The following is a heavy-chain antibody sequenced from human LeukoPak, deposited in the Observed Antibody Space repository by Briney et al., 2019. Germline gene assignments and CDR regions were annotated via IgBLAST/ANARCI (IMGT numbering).Heavy chain of an antibody. CDR1: GGSISGYY. CDR2: IYYSGST. J-gene: IGHJ4*02. V-gene: IGHV4-59*01. CDR3: ARNRGYSYGLEHYFDY. D-gene: IGHD5-18*01. Sequence: SETLSLTCTVSGGSISGYYWSWIRQPPGKGLEWIGYIYYSGSTNYNPSLKSRVTISVDTSKNQFSLKLSSVTAADTAVYYCARNRGYSYGLEHYFDYWGQGTLVTVSS.